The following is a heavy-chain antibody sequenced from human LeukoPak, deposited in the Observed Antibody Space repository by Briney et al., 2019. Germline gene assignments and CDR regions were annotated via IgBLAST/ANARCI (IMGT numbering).Heavy chain of an antibody. CDR1: GGSISSSSYY. Sequence: SETLSLTCTVSGGSISSSSYYWGWIRQPPGKGLEWTGSIYYSGSTYYNPSLKSRVTISVDTSKNQFSLKLSSVTAADTAVYYCARTAVDPYYFDYWGQGTLVTVSS. V-gene: IGHV4-39*07. J-gene: IGHJ4*02. CDR3: ARTAVDPYYFDY. D-gene: IGHD5-12*01. CDR2: IYYSGST.